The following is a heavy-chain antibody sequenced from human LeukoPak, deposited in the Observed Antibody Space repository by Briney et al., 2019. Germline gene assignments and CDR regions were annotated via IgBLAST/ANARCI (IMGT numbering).Heavy chain of an antibody. D-gene: IGHD2-15*01. Sequence: PSETLSLTCTVSGGSISSGSYYWSWIRQPAGKGLEWIGRIYTSGSTNYNPSLKSRVTISVDTSKNQFSLKLSSVTAADTAVYYCARAGRYCSGGSCYSSEFDYWGQATLVTVSP. CDR3: ARAGRYCSGGSCYSSEFDY. J-gene: IGHJ4*02. CDR1: GGSISSGSYY. V-gene: IGHV4-61*02. CDR2: IYTSGST.